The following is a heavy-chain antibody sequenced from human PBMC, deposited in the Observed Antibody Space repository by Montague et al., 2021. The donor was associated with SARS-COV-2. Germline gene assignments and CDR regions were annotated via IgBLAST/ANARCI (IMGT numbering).Heavy chain of an antibody. CDR2: IYHSGST. J-gene: IGHJ5*02. CDR3: ARRYCSSTSCPNWFDP. D-gene: IGHD2-2*01. Sequence: SETLSLTCAVSGGSISSSNWWSWVRQPPGKGLEWIGEIYHSGSTNYNPSLKSRVTISVDKSKNQFSLKLSSVAAADTDVYYCARRYCSSTSCPNWFDPWGQGTLVTVSS. V-gene: IGHV4-4*02. CDR1: GGSISSSNW.